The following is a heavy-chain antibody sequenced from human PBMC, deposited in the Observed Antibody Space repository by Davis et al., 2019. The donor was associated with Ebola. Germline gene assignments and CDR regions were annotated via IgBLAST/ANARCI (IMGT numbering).Heavy chain of an antibody. J-gene: IGHJ5*02. CDR3: ARDRGFNWFDP. V-gene: IGHV3-23*01. CDR1: GFTFSSYA. Sequence: LKISCAASGFTFSSYAMSWVRQAPGKGLEWVSAISGSGGSTYYADSVKGRFTISRDNAKNSLYLQMNSLRAEDTAVYYCARDRGFNWFDPWGQGTLVTVSS. CDR2: ISGSGGST.